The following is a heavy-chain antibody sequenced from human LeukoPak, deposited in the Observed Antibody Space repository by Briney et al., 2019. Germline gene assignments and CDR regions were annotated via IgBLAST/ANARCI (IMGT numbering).Heavy chain of an antibody. D-gene: IGHD5-18*01. CDR1: GFTFDDYA. Sequence: GGSLRLSCAASGFTFDDYAMHWVRQAPGKGLEWVSGISGSGGSTYYADSVKGRFTISRDNSKNTLYLQMNSLRAEDTAVYYCAKDTEDTANYYGMDVWGQGTTVTVSS. CDR2: ISGSGGST. V-gene: IGHV3-23*01. CDR3: AKDTEDTANYYGMDV. J-gene: IGHJ6*02.